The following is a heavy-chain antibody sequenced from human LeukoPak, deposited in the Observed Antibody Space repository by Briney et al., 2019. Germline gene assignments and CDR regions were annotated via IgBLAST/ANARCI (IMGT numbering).Heavy chain of an antibody. J-gene: IGHJ4*02. CDR1: GVSISNHY. CDR2: IYYSGST. CDR3: ARDGPPLY. Sequence: SETLSLTCTVSGVSISNHYSSWIRQPPGKGLEWIGYIYYSGSTNYNPSLKSRVTISVDTSKNQFSLKLSSVTAADTAVYYCARDGPPLYWGQGTLVTVSS. V-gene: IGHV4-59*11.